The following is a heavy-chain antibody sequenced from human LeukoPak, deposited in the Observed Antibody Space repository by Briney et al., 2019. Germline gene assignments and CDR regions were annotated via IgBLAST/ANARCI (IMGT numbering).Heavy chain of an antibody. CDR3: ARGDAPSVYYYYYYMAV. D-gene: IGHD2-2*01. CDR1: GGSISSYY. CDR2: IYYSGST. Sequence: SETLSLTCTVSGGSISSYYWSWIRQPPGKGLEWIGYIYYSGSTNYNPSLKSRVTISVDTSKNQFSLKLSSVTAADTAVYYCARGDAPSVYYYYYYMAVWGKGTTVTVSS. J-gene: IGHJ6*03. V-gene: IGHV4-59*01.